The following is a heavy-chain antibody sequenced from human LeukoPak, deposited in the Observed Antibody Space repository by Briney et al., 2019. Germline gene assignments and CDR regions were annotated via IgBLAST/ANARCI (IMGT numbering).Heavy chain of an antibody. J-gene: IGHJ4*02. CDR2: ISWDGGST. D-gene: IGHD1-26*01. CDR3: AKDALPIVGATRGLDY. CDR1: GFTFDDFA. V-gene: IGHV3-43D*03. Sequence: GGSLRLSCAASGFTFDDFAMHWVRQAPGKGLERVSLISWDGGSTYYADSVKGRFTLSRDNSKNSLYLQMSSLTPEDTALYYCAKDALPIVGATRGLDYWGQGTLVTVSS.